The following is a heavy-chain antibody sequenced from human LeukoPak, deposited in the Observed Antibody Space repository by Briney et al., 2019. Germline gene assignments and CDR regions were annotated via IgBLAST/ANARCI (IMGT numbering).Heavy chain of an antibody. J-gene: IGHJ6*02. CDR3: ARERTGGYYYYGMDV. CDR2: IKQDGSEK. V-gene: IGHV3-7*01. D-gene: IGHD2-8*02. CDR1: GFTFSSYW. Sequence: GGSLRLSCAASGFTFSSYWMSWVRQAPGKGPEWVANIKQDGSEKYYVDSVKGRFTISRDNAKNSPYLQMNSLRAEDTAVYYCARERTGGYYYYGMDVWGQGTTVTVSS.